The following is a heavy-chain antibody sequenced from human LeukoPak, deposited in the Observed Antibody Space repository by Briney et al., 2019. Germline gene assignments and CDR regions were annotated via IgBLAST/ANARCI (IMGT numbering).Heavy chain of an antibody. CDR3: SKSGWSSTSWQRVGLVDP. Sequence: PGGSLRLSCAASGFTFSSYAMSWVRQAPGKGLEWVSTISGSGGSTYYADSVKSWFTISRGNSKNTLYLQMSCLRAEDTAVYYWSKSGWSSTSWQRVGLVDPWGQGTLVTVSS. CDR2: ISGSGGST. D-gene: IGHD2-2*01. CDR1: GFTFSSYA. V-gene: IGHV3-23*01. J-gene: IGHJ5*02.